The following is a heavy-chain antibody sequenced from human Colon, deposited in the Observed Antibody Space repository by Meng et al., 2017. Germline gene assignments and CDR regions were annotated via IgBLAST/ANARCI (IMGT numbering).Heavy chain of an antibody. V-gene: IGHV1-2*02. D-gene: IGHD6-13*01. CDR2: INPKSGGT. J-gene: IGHJ5*02. Sequence: VKLVLSGAEVKKPGASVKVSCKTSGYTFIDYYIHWVRLAPGQGLEWMGWINPKSGGTNIPQKFQGKVTMTRDASINTFYMELNRLTNDDTAVYYCARAGINTWYFDNWLDPWGQGTLVTVSS. CDR3: ARAGINTWYFDNWLDP. CDR1: GYTFIDYY.